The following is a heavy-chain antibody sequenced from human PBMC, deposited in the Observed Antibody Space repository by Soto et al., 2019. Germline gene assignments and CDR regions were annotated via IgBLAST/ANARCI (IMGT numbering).Heavy chain of an antibody. J-gene: IGHJ5*02. V-gene: IGHV1-2*02. CDR2: IKSFNGDT. CDR1: GYTFTGYY. D-gene: IGHD3-9*01. Sequence: QVQLVQSGAEVKEPGASVKVSCKASGYTFTGYYMHWARQAPGQGLEWMGWIKSFNGDTNYAQKFQGRVTLTRDTSISTAYMELSRLKSDDTAVYYCARVVPLYYDVLTGNWFDPWGQGTLVTVSS. CDR3: ARVVPLYYDVLTGNWFDP.